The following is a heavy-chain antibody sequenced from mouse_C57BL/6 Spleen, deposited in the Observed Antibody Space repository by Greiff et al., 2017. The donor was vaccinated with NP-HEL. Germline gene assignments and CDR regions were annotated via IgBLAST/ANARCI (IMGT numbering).Heavy chain of an antibody. V-gene: IGHV1-69*01. CDR2: IDPSDSYT. J-gene: IGHJ4*01. CDR3: ARGMGLRPYYAMDY. Sequence: VQLQQSGAELVMPGASVKLSCKASGYTFTSYWMHWVKQRPGPGLEWIGEIDPSDSYTNYNQKFKGKSTLTVDKSSSTAYMQLSSLTSEDSAVYYCARGMGLRPYYAMDYWGQGTSVTVSS. CDR1: GYTFTSYW. D-gene: IGHD2-4*01.